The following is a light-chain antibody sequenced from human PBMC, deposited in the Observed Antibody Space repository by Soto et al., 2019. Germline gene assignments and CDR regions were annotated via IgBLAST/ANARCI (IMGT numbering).Light chain of an antibody. J-gene: IGLJ2*01. CDR2: DDS. Sequence: SYELTQPPSVSVAPGQTARIPCGGNNIGSKSVHWYQQKPGQAPVLVVYDDSDRPSGIPERFSGSNSGNTATLTISRVEAGDEADYYCQVWDSSSDLVVFGGGTKLTLL. CDR1: NIGSKS. CDR3: QVWDSSSDLVV. V-gene: IGLV3-21*02.